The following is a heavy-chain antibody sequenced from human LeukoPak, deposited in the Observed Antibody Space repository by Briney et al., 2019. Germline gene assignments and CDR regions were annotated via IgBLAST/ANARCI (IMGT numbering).Heavy chain of an antibody. Sequence: GESLKISCKGSGYSFTSYWIGWVRQMPGKGLEWMGIIYPGDSDTRYSPSFQGQVTISADKSISTAYLQWSSLKASDTAMYYCARLTDYGGNPWHAFDIWGQGTMVTVSS. CDR3: ARLTDYGGNPWHAFDI. CDR2: IYPGDSDT. D-gene: IGHD4-23*01. V-gene: IGHV5-51*01. J-gene: IGHJ3*02. CDR1: GYSFTSYW.